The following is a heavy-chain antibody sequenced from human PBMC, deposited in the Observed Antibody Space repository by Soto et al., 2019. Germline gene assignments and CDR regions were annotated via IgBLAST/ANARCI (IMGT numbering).Heavy chain of an antibody. J-gene: IGHJ4*02. CDR3: XXXXXXLX. CDR2: IYHSGST. V-gene: IGHV4-30-2*01. Sequence: QLQLQESGSGLVKPSQTLSLTCAVSGGSISSGGYSWSWIRQPPGKGLECIGYIYHSGSTYYNPSLKSRLTISVDRSKNQFXLXXXXXXXXXTXXXXXXXXXXXLXWSQGTLVTVSS. D-gene: IGHD2-21*01. CDR1: GGSISSGGYS.